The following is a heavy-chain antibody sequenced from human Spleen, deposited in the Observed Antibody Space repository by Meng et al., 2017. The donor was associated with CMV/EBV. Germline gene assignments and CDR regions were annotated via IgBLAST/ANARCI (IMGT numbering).Heavy chain of an antibody. CDR1: GYTLTELS. CDR2: FDPEDGDT. CDR3: ARSDFSSWYSSFDY. Sequence: ASVKVSCKVSGYTLTELSMHWVRQAPGKGLEWMGGFDPEDGDTIYAQKFQGRVTMTEDTSTDTAYMELSSLRSEDTAVYYCARSDFSSWYSSFDYWGQGTLVTVSS. J-gene: IGHJ4*02. D-gene: IGHD6-13*01. V-gene: IGHV1-24*01.